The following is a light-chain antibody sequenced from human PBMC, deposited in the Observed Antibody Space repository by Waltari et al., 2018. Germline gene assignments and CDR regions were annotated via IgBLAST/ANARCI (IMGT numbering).Light chain of an antibody. Sequence: DIVMTQSPLSLPVTPGEPASISCRSSQSLLHRNGYNYLDWHLQKPGQSPQLLLYLGSSRASGVPDRFSGSGSGADFTLKISRVEAEDVGVYYCMQALQTPATFGPGTKVDIK. CDR1: QSLLHRNGYNY. CDR3: MQALQTPAT. V-gene: IGKV2-28*01. J-gene: IGKJ3*01. CDR2: LGS.